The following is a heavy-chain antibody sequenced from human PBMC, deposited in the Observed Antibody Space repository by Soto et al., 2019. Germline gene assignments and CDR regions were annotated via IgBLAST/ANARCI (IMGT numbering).Heavy chain of an antibody. CDR2: VYYTGIA. V-gene: IGHV4-59*08. CDR1: GGTLTSYY. Sequence: SETLSLTSTVSGGTLTSYYWSWIRQPPGKGLEWIGFVYYTGIARYNPSLKSRVTISVDTSKNQFSLKLTSVTAADTAIYYCARRIVSTETFDHWGQGTLVTVLL. J-gene: IGHJ4*02. D-gene: IGHD5-12*01. CDR3: ARRIVSTETFDH.